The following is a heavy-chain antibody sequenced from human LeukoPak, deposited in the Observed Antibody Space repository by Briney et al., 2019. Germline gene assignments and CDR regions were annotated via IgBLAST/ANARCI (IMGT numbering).Heavy chain of an antibody. CDR2: INPSGGST. J-gene: IGHJ4*02. V-gene: IGHV1-46*01. CDR3: ARISDSTVYSTKNFDY. D-gene: IGHD2-15*01. Sequence: ASVKVSCKASGYTFTSYYMHWVRQAPGQGLEWMGIINPSGGSTSYAQKFQGRVTMTRGTSTSTVYMELSSLRSEDTAVYYCARISDSTVYSTKNFDYWGQGTLVTVSS. CDR1: GYTFTSYY.